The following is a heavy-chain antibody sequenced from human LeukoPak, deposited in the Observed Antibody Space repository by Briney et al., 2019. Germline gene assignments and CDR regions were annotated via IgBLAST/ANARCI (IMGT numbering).Heavy chain of an antibody. D-gene: IGHD3/OR15-3a*01. V-gene: IGHV4-4*09. CDR2: IYTSGST. CDR3: ARHTRTVGDWFDP. Sequence: SETLSLTCTVSGGSISSYYWSWIRQPPGKGLEWIGYIYTSGSTNYNPSLKSRVTISVDTSKNQFSLKLSSVTAADTAVYYCARHTRTVGDWFDPWGQGTLVTVSS. CDR1: GGSISSYY. J-gene: IGHJ5*02.